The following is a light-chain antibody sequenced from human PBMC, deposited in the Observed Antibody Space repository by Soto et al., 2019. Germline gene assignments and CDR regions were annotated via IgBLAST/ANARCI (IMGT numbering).Light chain of an antibody. J-gene: IGKJ2*01. CDR3: QQYGSSPLYT. V-gene: IGKV3-20*01. CDR2: GAS. Sequence: ETVLTHSPGTLSLSPGERATLSCRASQSVSSSHLAWYQQKPGQAPRLVIYGASSRATGIPDRFSGSGSGTDFTLTISRLEPEDFAVYYCQQYGSSPLYTFGQGTKLEIK. CDR1: QSVSSSH.